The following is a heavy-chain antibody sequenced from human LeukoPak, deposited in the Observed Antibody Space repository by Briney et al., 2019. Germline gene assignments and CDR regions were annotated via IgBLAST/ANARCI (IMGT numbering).Heavy chain of an antibody. Sequence: PSETLSLTCAVYGGSFSGYYWSWIRQPPGKGLEWIGEINHSGSTNYNPSLKSRVTISVDTSKNQFSLKLSSVTAADTAVYYCARQSLRGVIIIDYWGQGTLVTVSS. CDR2: INHSGST. CDR3: ARQSLRGVIIIDY. V-gene: IGHV4-34*01. D-gene: IGHD3-10*01. CDR1: GGSFSGYY. J-gene: IGHJ4*02.